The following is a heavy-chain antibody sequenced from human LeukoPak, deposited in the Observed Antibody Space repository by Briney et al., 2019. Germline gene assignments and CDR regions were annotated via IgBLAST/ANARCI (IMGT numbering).Heavy chain of an antibody. Sequence: ASVKVSCKVSGYTLTELSMHWVRQAPGKGLEWMGGFDPEDGETIYAQKFQGRVTMTEDTSTDTAYMELSSLRSEDAAVYYCATEVVVAAAFDYWGQGTLVTVSS. CDR1: GYTLTELS. V-gene: IGHV1-24*01. CDR3: ATEVVVAAAFDY. J-gene: IGHJ4*02. CDR2: FDPEDGET. D-gene: IGHD2-15*01.